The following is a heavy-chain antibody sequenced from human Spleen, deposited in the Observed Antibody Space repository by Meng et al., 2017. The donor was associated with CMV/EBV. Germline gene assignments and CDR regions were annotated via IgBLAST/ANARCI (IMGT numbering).Heavy chain of an antibody. Sequence: ASVKVSCKASGYTFTDNYMHWVRQAPGQGLEWMGWINPNSGDTNFAQKFQGRVTVTRDRTITTTYMDLTRLTSDDTAVYYCAKDDHPPCTNGVCYNDPNWRLDYWGQGTLVTVSS. J-gene: IGHJ4*02. D-gene: IGHD2-8*01. CDR3: AKDDHPPCTNGVCYNDPNWRLDY. CDR2: INPNSGDT. V-gene: IGHV1-2*02. CDR1: GYTFTDNY.